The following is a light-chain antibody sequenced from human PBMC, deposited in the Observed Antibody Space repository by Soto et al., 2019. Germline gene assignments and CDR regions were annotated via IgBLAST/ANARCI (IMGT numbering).Light chain of an antibody. CDR3: QHYENWPPMT. V-gene: IGKV1-27*01. J-gene: IGKJ5*01. Sequence: DIQMTQSPSSLSASVGDRVTITCRASQGISNYLAWYQQKPGKVPKLLIYAASTLQSGVPSRFSGSGSGTDFTLTISSLQPEDFAVYYCQHYENWPPMTFGQGTRLEIK. CDR1: QGISNY. CDR2: AAS.